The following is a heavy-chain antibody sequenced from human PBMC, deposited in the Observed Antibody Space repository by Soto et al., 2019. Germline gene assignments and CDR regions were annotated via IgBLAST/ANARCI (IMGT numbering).Heavy chain of an antibody. CDR1: GGSFSGYY. CDR3: ARGCCGYDWGDGTTDYYYYMDV. V-gene: IGHV4-34*01. D-gene: IGHD5-12*01. J-gene: IGHJ6*03. Sequence: SETLSLTCAVYGGSFSGYYWSWIRQPPGKGLEWIGEINHSGSTNYNPSLKSRVTISVDTSKNQFSLKLSSVTAADTAVDYCARGCCGYDWGDGTTDYYYYMDVWGKGTTVTVSS. CDR2: INHSGST.